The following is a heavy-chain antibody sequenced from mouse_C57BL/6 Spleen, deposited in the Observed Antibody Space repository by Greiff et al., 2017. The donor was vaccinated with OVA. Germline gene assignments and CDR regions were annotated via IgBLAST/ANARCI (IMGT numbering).Heavy chain of an antibody. J-gene: IGHJ4*01. D-gene: IGHD2-3*01. CDR1: GFTFSDYG. CDR2: ISNLAYSI. CDR3: ARHVYDGDYGAMDY. Sequence: EVKLEESGGGLVQPGGSLKLSCAASGFTFSDYGMAWVRQAPRKGPEWVAFISNLAYSIYYADTVTGRFTISRENAKNTRYLERSSLRSEDTAMYYCARHVYDGDYGAMDYWGQGTSVTVSS. V-gene: IGHV5-15*04.